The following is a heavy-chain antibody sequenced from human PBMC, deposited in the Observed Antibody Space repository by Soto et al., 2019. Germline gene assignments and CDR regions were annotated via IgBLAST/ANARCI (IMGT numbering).Heavy chain of an antibody. J-gene: IGHJ5*02. CDR3: AREMSEIWFGELSNWFDP. V-gene: IGHV3-74*01. Sequence: GGSLRLSCAASGFTFSSYWMHWVRQAPGKGLVWVSRINSDGSSTSYADSVKGRFTISRDNAKNTLYLQMNSLRAEDTAVYYCAREMSEIWFGELSNWFDPWGQGTLVTVSS. D-gene: IGHD3-10*01. CDR2: INSDGSST. CDR1: GFTFSSYW.